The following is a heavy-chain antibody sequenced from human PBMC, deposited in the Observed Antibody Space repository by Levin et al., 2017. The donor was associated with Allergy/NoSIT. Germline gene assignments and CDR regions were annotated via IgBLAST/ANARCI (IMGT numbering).Heavy chain of an antibody. CDR3: AKDKLSHAPSGIDY. CDR2: VSWDGGSA. J-gene: IGHJ4*02. CDR1: GFIFDDYA. V-gene: IGHV3-43D*03. Sequence: SSETLSLTCAASGFIFDDYAMHWVRQAPGKGLEWVSLVSWDGGSAYYADSVKGRFTISRDNSKNSLYLQMHTLRAEDTALYYCAKDKLSHAPSGIDYWGQGTLVTVSS. D-gene: IGHD3-10*01.